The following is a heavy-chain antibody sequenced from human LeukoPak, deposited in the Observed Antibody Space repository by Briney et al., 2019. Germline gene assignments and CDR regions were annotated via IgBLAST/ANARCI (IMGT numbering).Heavy chain of an antibody. D-gene: IGHD5-12*01. CDR1: GYTFTSYD. V-gene: IGHV1-8*01. CDR3: ARGGRRGYSGYDFPYNWFDP. Sequence: ASVKVSCKASGYTFTSYDMNWVRQATGQGLEWMGWMNPNSGNTGCAQKFQGRVTMTRNTSISTAYMELSSLRSEDTAVYYCARGGRRGYSGYDFPYNWFDPWGQGTLVTVSS. J-gene: IGHJ5*02. CDR2: MNPNSGNT.